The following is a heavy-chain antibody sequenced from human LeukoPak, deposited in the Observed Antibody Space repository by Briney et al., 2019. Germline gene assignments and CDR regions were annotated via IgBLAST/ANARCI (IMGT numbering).Heavy chain of an antibody. J-gene: IGHJ3*02. V-gene: IGHV3-73*01. CDR1: GFTFSGSA. CDR3: TRLPGYSYGSGSGYDDAFDI. CDR2: IRSKANSYAT. Sequence: GGSLRLSSAAAGFTFSGSAMHWVRQASGKGLEWVGRIRSKANSYATAYAASVKGRFTISRDDSKNTAYPQMNSLKTEDTAVYYCTRLPGYSYGSGSGYDDAFDIWGQGTMVTVSS. D-gene: IGHD5-18*01.